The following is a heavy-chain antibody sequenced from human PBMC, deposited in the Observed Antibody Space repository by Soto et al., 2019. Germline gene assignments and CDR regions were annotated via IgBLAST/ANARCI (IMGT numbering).Heavy chain of an antibody. CDR1: GGSFRGYF. Sequence: PSETLSLTCAVSGGSFRGYFWSWIRQSPDKGLEWIGEINDSGSTYYNPSFKSRLTISVDTSKSQISLTLTSVTAADSAVYYCQGGDFWGPGTRVTVSS. CDR2: INDSGST. D-gene: IGHD3-16*01. J-gene: IGHJ4*02. V-gene: IGHV4-34*01. CDR3: QGGDF.